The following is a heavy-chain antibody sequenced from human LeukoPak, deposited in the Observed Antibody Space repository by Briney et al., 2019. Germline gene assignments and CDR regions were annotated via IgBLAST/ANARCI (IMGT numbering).Heavy chain of an antibody. D-gene: IGHD3-9*01. Sequence: GGSLRLSCGASGFTFSSYEMNWVRQAPGKGLEWVSYISSSGNTIYHADSGKGRFTISRDNAKKSLYLQMNSLRAEDTAVYYCARVDILTGYHCDYWGQGTLVTVSS. J-gene: IGHJ4*02. CDR3: ARVDILTGYHCDY. CDR2: ISSSGNTI. V-gene: IGHV3-48*03. CDR1: GFTFSSYE.